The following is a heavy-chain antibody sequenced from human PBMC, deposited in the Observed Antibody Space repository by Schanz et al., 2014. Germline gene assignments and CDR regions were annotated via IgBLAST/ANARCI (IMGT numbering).Heavy chain of an antibody. D-gene: IGHD2-15*01. V-gene: IGHV3-30-3*01. CDR1: GFTLSSYA. J-gene: IGHJ4*02. Sequence: QVQLVESGGGVVQPGRSLRLSCAASGFTLSSYAMHWVRQAPGKGLEWVAVISYDGSNKYYADSVKGRFTISRDNSKNTLYLQMITLRGEDAAVYYCERDRRYCSGGSCLSFDYWGQGTLVTVSS. CDR2: ISYDGSNK. CDR3: ERDRRYCSGGSCLSFDY.